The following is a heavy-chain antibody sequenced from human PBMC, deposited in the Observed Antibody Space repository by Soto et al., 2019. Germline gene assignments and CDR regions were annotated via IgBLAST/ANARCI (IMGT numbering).Heavy chain of an antibody. CDR1: GYTFTSYY. V-gene: IGHV1-46*03. J-gene: IGHJ3*02. CDR3: ARESGTSAFDI. CDR2: INPSGGGT. D-gene: IGHD1-7*01. Sequence: ASVKVSCKASGYTFTSYYMHWVRQAPGQGLEWMGIINPSGGGTSYAQNFQGRVTMTRDTSTSTVYMELSSLRSEDTAVYYCARESGTSAFDIWGQGTMVTVSS.